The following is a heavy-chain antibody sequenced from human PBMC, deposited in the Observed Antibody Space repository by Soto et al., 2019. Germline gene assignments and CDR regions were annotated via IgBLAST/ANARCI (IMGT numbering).Heavy chain of an antibody. Sequence: GGSLRLSCAASGFTFSSYDMHWVRQATGKGLEWVSAIGTAGDTYYPGSVKGRFSISRENAKNSLYLQMNSLRAGDTAVYYCARENYYHSFDYWGQGTLVTVSS. D-gene: IGHD1-7*01. V-gene: IGHV3-13*01. J-gene: IGHJ4*02. CDR1: GFTFSSYD. CDR2: IGTAGDT. CDR3: ARENYYHSFDY.